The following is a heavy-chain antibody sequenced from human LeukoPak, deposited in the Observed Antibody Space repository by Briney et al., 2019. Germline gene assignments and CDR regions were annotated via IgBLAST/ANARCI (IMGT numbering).Heavy chain of an antibody. Sequence: ASVKVSCKASGYTFTSYGISWVRQAPGQGLEWMGWISAYNGNTNYAQKLQGRVTMTTDTSTSTAYMELRSLRSDDTAVYYCARVLMLVVAATQWNWFDPWGQGTLVTVSS. J-gene: IGHJ5*02. CDR2: ISAYNGNT. V-gene: IGHV1-18*01. CDR3: ARVLMLVVAATQWNWFDP. D-gene: IGHD2-15*01. CDR1: GYTFTSYG.